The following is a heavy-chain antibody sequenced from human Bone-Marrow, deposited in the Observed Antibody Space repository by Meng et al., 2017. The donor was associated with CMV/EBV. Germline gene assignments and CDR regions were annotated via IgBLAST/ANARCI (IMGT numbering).Heavy chain of an antibody. CDR1: GFTVSSNE. Sequence: GESLKISCAASGFTVSSNEMSWVRQAPGKGLEWVSVIYSGGSTYYADSVKGRFTISRDNSKNTLYLQMNSLRAEDTAVYYCASLGRILGFDYWGQGTLVTVSS. CDR2: IYSGGST. J-gene: IGHJ4*02. D-gene: IGHD2-15*01. V-gene: IGHV3-66*02. CDR3: ASLGRILGFDY.